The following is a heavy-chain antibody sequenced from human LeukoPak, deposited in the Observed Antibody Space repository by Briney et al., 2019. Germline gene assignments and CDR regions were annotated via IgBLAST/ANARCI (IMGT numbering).Heavy chain of an antibody. D-gene: IGHD1-7*01. CDR3: ARRGWREYNWNCRVYNYYYMDV. CDR2: MNPNSGNT. V-gene: IGHV1-8*03. Sequence: GASVKVSCKASGYTFTSYDINWVRQATGQGLEWMGWMNPNSGNTGYAQKFQGRVTITRNTSISTAYMELSSLRSEDTAVYYCARRGWREYNWNCRVYNYYYMDVWGKGTTVTVSS. CDR1: GYTFTSYD. J-gene: IGHJ6*03.